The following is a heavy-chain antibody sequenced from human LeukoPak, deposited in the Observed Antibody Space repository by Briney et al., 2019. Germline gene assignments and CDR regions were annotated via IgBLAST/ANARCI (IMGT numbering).Heavy chain of an antibody. J-gene: IGHJ6*03. CDR1: GYTFTSYY. CDR2: INPSGGST. CDR3: ARDAAAHSYYYYYMDV. Sequence: ASVKVSCKASGYTFTSYYMHWVRQAPGQGLEWMGIINPSGGSTSYAQKFQGRVTMTTDTSTSTAYMELRSLRSDDTAVYYCARDAAAHSYYYYYMDVWGKGTTVTTSS. D-gene: IGHD6-13*01. V-gene: IGHV1-46*01.